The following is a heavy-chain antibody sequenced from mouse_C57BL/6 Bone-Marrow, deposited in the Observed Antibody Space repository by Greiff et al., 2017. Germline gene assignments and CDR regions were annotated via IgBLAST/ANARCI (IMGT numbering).Heavy chain of an antibody. CDR3: ARDYYGSSYD. D-gene: IGHD1-1*01. J-gene: IGHJ3*01. V-gene: IGHV1-52*01. CDR1: GYTFTSYW. CDR2: IDPSDSET. Sequence: QVQLKQPGAELVRPGSSVKLSCKASGYTFTSYWMHWVKQRPIQGLEWIGNIDPSDSETHYNQKFKDKATLTVDKSSSTAYMQLSSLTSEDSAVYYCARDYYGSSYDWGQGTLVTVSA.